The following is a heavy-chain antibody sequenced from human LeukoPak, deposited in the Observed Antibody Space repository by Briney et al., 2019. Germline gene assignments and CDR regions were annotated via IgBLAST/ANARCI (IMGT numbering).Heavy chain of an antibody. V-gene: IGHV4-34*01. CDR2: IYYSGST. CDR1: GGCFSGYY. CDR3: AEYSSSFDY. Sequence: SETLSLTCAVYGGCFSGYYWSWIRQPPGKGLEWIGSIYYSGSTYYNPSLKSRVTISVDTSKNQFSLKLSSVTAADTAVYYCAEYSSSFDYWGQGTLVTVSS. D-gene: IGHD6-13*01. J-gene: IGHJ4*02.